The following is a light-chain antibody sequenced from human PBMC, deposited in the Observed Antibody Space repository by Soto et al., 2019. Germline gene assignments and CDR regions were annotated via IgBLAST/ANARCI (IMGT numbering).Light chain of an antibody. J-gene: IGKJ1*01. CDR1: QSISSY. V-gene: IGKV1-39*01. CDR2: AAS. CDR3: QQYNSYSPT. Sequence: IQMTHSPSSLSASLGERVTITFRASQSISSYLNWYQQKPGKAPKLLIYAASSLQSGVPSRFSGSGSGTDFTLTISSLQPEDFATYYCQQYNSYSPTFGQGTKVDI.